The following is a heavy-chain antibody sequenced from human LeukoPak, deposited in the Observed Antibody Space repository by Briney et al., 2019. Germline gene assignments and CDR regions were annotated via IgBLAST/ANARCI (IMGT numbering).Heavy chain of an antibody. J-gene: IGHJ4*02. D-gene: IGHD3-16*02. CDR2: ISGSGGST. CDR3: VKITFGGVIASAFDY. V-gene: IGHV3-23*01. CDR1: GFTFSSYA. Sequence: GGSLRLSCAASGFTFSSYAMSWVRQAPGKGLEWVSAISGSGGSTYYADSVKGRFTISRDNSKNTLYLQMNSLRAEDTAVYYCVKITFGGVIASAFDYWGQGTLVTVSS.